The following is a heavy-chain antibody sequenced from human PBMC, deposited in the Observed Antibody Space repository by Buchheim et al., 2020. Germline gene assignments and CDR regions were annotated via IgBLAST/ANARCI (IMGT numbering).Heavy chain of an antibody. CDR2: INTDGSIT. D-gene: IGHD2-15*01. CDR1: GFTFRSFW. CDR3: ARGHLYCYYGMDV. J-gene: IGHJ6*02. V-gene: IGHV3-74*01. Sequence: EVQLVESGGGLVQPGGSLRLSCAASGFTFRSFWIHWVRQAPGKGLVWVSRINTDGSITNYADSVKGRFTISRDNAKNTLYLQMNSLRAEDTAVYYCARGHLYCYYGMDVWGQGTT.